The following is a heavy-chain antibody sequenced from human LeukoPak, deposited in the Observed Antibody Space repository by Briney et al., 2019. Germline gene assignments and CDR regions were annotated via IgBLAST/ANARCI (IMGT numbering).Heavy chain of an antibody. CDR1: GGSISSYY. Sequence: SETLSLTCTVSGGSISSYYWSWIRQPPGKGLGYIGYIFYSGSTNYNPSLKSRVTISVDTSKNQFSLKLSSVTAEDTAVYYCARGVSSFDPWGQGTLVTVSS. CDR2: IFYSGST. CDR3: ARGVSSFDP. V-gene: IGHV4-59*01. D-gene: IGHD3-10*01. J-gene: IGHJ5*02.